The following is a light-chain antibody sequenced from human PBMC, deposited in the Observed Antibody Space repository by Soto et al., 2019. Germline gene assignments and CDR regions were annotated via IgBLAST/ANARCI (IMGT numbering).Light chain of an antibody. V-gene: IGKV3-15*01. CDR3: QQYNNWPSWT. CDR1: QSFSSN. Sequence: EIVLTQFPATLSVSPGERATLSCRASQSFSSNLAWYQQKPGQAPRLLIYGASTRATGIPARFSGSGSGTEFTLTISSLQSEDFAVYYCQQYNNWPSWTFGQGTKVDIK. CDR2: GAS. J-gene: IGKJ1*01.